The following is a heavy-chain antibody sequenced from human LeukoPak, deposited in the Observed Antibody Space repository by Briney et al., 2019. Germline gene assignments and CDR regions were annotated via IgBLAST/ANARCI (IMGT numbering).Heavy chain of an antibody. Sequence: ASVKVSCKASGGTFSSYAISWVRQAPGQGLEWMGGIIPISGTANYAQKFQGRVTITTDESTSTAYMELSSLRSEDTAVYYCARDSGYYDFWSGYYTGRAFDYWGQGTLVTVSS. V-gene: IGHV1-69*05. J-gene: IGHJ4*02. D-gene: IGHD3-3*01. CDR3: ARDSGYYDFWSGYYTGRAFDY. CDR2: IIPISGTA. CDR1: GGTFSSYA.